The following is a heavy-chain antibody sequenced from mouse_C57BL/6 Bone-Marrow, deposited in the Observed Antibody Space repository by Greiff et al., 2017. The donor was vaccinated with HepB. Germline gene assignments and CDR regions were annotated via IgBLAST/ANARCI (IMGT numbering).Heavy chain of an antibody. J-gene: IGHJ1*03. CDR1: GFNIKNTY. D-gene: IGHD1-1*01. V-gene: IGHV14-3*01. CDR2: IDPANGNT. Sequence: SVAELVRPGASVKLSCTASGFNIKNTYMHWVKQRPEQGLEWIGRIDPANGNTKYAPKFQGKATITADTSSNTAYLQLSSLTSEDTAIYYCARPLLYYGSRRWYFDVWGTGTTVTVSS. CDR3: ARPLLYYGSRRWYFDV.